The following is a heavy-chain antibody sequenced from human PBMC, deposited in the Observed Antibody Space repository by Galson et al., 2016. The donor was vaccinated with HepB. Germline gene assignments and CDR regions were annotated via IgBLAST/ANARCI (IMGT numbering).Heavy chain of an antibody. J-gene: IGHJ6*03. CDR3: ARDSSIDTYSYYYMDV. Sequence: TLSLTCIVSGDSSSSGTYYWSWIRQSAGKGLEWIGRIYPSGTTNYNPSLKSRVTISVDTSKNQFSLKLSSVTAADTAVYYCARDSSIDTYSYYYMDVWGKGTTVTVSS. V-gene: IGHV4-61*02. CDR1: GDSSSSGTYY. D-gene: IGHD1-26*01. CDR2: IYPSGTT.